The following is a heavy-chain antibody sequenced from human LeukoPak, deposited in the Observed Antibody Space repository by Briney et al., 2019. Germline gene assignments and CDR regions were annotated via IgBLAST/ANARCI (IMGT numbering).Heavy chain of an antibody. CDR3: ARDGSGSFSGYYYYMDV. Sequence: PGGSLRISCAAPGFTFDDYGMSWVRQAPGKGLEWVSGISWNGGSTGYTDSVKGRFTISRDNAKNSLYLQMNSLRAEDTAFYYCARDGSGSFSGYYYYMDVWGKGTTVTVSS. D-gene: IGHD1-26*01. CDR1: GFTFDDYG. CDR2: ISWNGGST. J-gene: IGHJ6*03. V-gene: IGHV3-20*04.